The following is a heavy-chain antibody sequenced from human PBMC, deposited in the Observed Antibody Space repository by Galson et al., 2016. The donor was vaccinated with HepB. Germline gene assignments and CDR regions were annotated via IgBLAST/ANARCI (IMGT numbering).Heavy chain of an antibody. CDR2: IRRKAYGGTT. CDR3: TRGGWSRESYFDY. V-gene: IGHV3-49*03. CDR1: GFTFGDYA. Sequence: LRLSCAASGFTFGDYAMSWFRQAPGKGLEWVGFIRRKAYGGTTEYAASVKGRFTISRDDSKSIAYLQMNSLKTEDTAVYYCTRGGWSRESYFDYWGQGTLATVSS. D-gene: IGHD1-26*01. J-gene: IGHJ4*02.